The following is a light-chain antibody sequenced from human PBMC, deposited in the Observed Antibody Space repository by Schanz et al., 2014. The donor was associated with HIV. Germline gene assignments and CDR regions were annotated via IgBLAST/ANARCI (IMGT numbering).Light chain of an antibody. V-gene: IGKV3-20*01. CDR3: QQYGSSPQ. CDR2: GAS. CDR1: QSVSSNF. Sequence: EIVLTQSPGTLSLSPGERATLSCRASQSVSSNFLAWYQQKPGQAPRLLIYGASSRATGIPDRFSGSGSGTDFTLTISRLEPEDFAVYYCQQYGSSPQFGQGTKVEIK. J-gene: IGKJ1*01.